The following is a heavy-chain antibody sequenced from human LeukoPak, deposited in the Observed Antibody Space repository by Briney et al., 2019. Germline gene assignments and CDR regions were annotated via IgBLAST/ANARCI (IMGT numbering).Heavy chain of an antibody. CDR2: ISPYNGNT. CDR1: GYTFTSYG. CDR3: ARKDYLMGFADY. J-gene: IGHJ4*02. V-gene: IGHV1-18*01. Sequence: ASVKVSCKASGYTFTSYGISWVRQAPGQGLEWMGWISPYNGNTNYAQKVHDRFTMTADTSTNTVYMELRGLRSDDTAMYYCARKDYLMGFADYWGQGTLVTVSS. D-gene: IGHD4/OR15-4a*01.